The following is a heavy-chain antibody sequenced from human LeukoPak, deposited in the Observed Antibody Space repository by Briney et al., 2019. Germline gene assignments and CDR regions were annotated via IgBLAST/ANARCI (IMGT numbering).Heavy chain of an antibody. CDR3: TASHAPGVDY. V-gene: IGHV3-15*01. CDR2: IKSKTHGGTT. CDR1: GFTFSNAW. J-gene: IGHJ4*02. Sequence: GGSLRLSCAASGFTFSNAWMTWVRQAPGGGLEWVGRIKSKTHGGTTDYAAPVKGRFTISRDDSKNTLYLQMNSLKTEDTAVYYCTASHAPGVDYWGQGTLITVSS.